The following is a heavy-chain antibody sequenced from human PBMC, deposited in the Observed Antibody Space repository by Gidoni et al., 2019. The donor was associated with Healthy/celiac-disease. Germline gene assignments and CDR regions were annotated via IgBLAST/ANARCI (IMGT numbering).Heavy chain of an antibody. V-gene: IGHV1-69*01. D-gene: IGHD3-3*01. J-gene: IGHJ6*02. CDR1: GGTFSSYA. CDR2: IIPIFGTA. Sequence: QVQLVQSGAEVKKPGSSVKFSCKASGGTFSSYAISWVRQAPGQGLEWMGGIIPIFGTANYAQKFQGRVTITADESTSTAYMELSSLRSEDTAVYYCARVRRFLESHGMDVWGQGTTVTVSS. CDR3: ARVRRFLESHGMDV.